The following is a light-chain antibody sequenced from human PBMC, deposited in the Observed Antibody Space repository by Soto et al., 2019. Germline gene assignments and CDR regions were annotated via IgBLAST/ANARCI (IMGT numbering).Light chain of an antibody. V-gene: IGKV2-28*01. CDR2: LGS. CDR1: QSLLFRDGYNY. J-gene: IGKJ1*01. Sequence: DIVMTQSPLSLSVTPGEPASISCRSSQSLLFRDGYNYLDWYLQKPGQSPQLLIYLGSNRASGVPDRFSGSGSGTYFTLKIARVGTEDVGVYFCMQGLQTPQTFGQGTKVEIK. CDR3: MQGLQTPQT.